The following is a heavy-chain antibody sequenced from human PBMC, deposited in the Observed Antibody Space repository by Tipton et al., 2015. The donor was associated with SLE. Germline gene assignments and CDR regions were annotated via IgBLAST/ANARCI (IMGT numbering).Heavy chain of an antibody. CDR1: GGSISSSRYH. V-gene: IGHV4-39*07. Sequence: TLSLTCTVSGGSISSSRYHWGWIRQPPGKGLEWIGSIYYSGSTYYNPSLKSRVTISVDTSKNQFSLKLSSVTAADTAVYYCAQVVAARFDPWGQGTLATVSS. CDR3: AQVVAARFDP. J-gene: IGHJ5*02. CDR2: IYYSGST. D-gene: IGHD2-15*01.